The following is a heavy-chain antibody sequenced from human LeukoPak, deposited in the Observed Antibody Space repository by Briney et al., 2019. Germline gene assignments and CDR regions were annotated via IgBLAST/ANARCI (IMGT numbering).Heavy chain of an antibody. CDR1: GLTFSSYG. CDR2: ISSSGSFI. J-gene: IGHJ5*02. V-gene: IGHV3-21*01. CDR3: ARVVTAAWDWFDP. Sequence: GGSLGLSCAASGLTFSSYGMNWVRQAPGKGLEGVSSISSSGSFIYYADSVKGRLTTSRDNAKNSLYLQMNSLRADDTAVYYCARVVTAAWDWFDPWGQGTLVTVSS. D-gene: IGHD2-2*01.